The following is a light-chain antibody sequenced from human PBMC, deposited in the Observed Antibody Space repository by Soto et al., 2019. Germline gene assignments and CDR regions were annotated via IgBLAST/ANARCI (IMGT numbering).Light chain of an antibody. CDR1: QTVRGNY. CDR3: QQYDESPLT. Sequence: IVLAQSPVTLSLSPWERATLSCRASQTVRGNYLAWYQQKPGQAPRLLIYDASSRATGIPDRFSGSGSGTDFTLTISRLEPEDFGLYYCQQYDESPLTFGGGTKVDIK. J-gene: IGKJ4*01. V-gene: IGKV3-20*01. CDR2: DAS.